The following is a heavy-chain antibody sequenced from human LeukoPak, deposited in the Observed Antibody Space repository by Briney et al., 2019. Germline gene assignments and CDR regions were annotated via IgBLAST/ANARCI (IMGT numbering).Heavy chain of an antibody. D-gene: IGHD4-17*01. V-gene: IGHV1-69*04. J-gene: IGHJ4*02. CDR2: IIPIFGIA. CDR3: ARDNYGDYGEVS. Sequence: SVKVSCKASGGTFSSYAISWVRQAPGQGLEWMGRIIPIFGIANYAQKFQGRVTITAGKSTSTAYMELSSLRSEDTAVYYCARDNYGDYGEVSWGQGTLVTVSS. CDR1: GGTFSSYA.